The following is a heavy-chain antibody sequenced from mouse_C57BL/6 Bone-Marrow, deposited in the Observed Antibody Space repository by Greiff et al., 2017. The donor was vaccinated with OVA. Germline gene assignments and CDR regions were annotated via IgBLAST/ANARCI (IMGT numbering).Heavy chain of an antibody. Sequence: QVQLQQSGAELARPGASVKLSCKASGYTFTSYGISWVKQRTGQGLEWIGEIYPRSGNTYYNEKFKGKATLTADKSSSTAYMELRSLTSEDSAVYFCARGGDYDYNYYAMDYWGQGTSVTVSS. CDR1: GYTFTSYG. J-gene: IGHJ4*01. V-gene: IGHV1-81*01. CDR3: ARGGDYDYNYYAMDY. D-gene: IGHD2-4*01. CDR2: IYPRSGNT.